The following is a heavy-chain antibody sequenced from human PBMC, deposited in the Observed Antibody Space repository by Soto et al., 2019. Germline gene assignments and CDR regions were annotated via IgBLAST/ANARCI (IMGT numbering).Heavy chain of an antibody. CDR2: IVVGSGNT. Sequence: SVKVSCKASGFTFTSSAMQWVRQARGQRLEWIGWIVVGSGNTNYAQKFQERVTITRDMSTSTAYMELSSLRSEDTAVYYCAAGRPILYYYYGMDVWGQGTTVTVSS. V-gene: IGHV1-58*02. D-gene: IGHD3-3*01. CDR3: AAGRPILYYYYGMDV. CDR1: GFTFTSSA. J-gene: IGHJ6*02.